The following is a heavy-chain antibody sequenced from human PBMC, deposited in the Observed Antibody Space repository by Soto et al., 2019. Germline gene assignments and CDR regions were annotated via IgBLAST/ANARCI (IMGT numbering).Heavy chain of an antibody. J-gene: IGHJ4*02. V-gene: IGHV3-48*01. CDR2: ISSSSSTI. CDR3: ARGPHIYSGYAVPLGY. D-gene: IGHD5-12*01. CDR1: GFTFSSYS. Sequence: GGSLRLSCAASGFTFSSYSMNWVRQAPGKGLEWVSYISSSSSTIYYADSVKGQFTISRDNSKNTLYLQMNSLRAEDTAVYYCARGPHIYSGYAVPLGYWGQGTLVTVSS.